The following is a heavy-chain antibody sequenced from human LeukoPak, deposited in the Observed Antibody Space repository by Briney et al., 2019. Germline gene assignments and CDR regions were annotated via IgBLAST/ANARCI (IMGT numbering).Heavy chain of an antibody. CDR2: INPNSGGT. J-gene: IGHJ5*02. D-gene: IGHD6-13*01. Sequence: ASVKVSCKASGYTFTGCYMHWVRQAPGQGLEWMGWINPNSGGTNYAQKFQGRVTMTRDTSISTAYMELSRLRSDDTAVYYCARDRSGSSSWYENRFDPWGQGTLVTVSS. CDR1: GYTFTGCY. CDR3: ARDRSGSSSWYENRFDP. V-gene: IGHV1-2*02.